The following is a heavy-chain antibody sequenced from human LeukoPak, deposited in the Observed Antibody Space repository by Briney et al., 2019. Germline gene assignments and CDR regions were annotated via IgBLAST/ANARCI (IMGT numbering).Heavy chain of an antibody. J-gene: IGHJ4*02. D-gene: IGHD3-3*01. CDR1: GFTFSSCS. Sequence: GGSLRLSCAASGFTFSSCSMNWVRQAPGKGLEWVSSISSSSTYIYYADSLKGRFTISRDNAKNSLYPQMNSLRAEDTAVYYCARAGLWYDFWSGYYTEVGYFDYWGQGTLVTVSS. CDR2: ISSSSTYI. CDR3: ARAGLWYDFWSGYYTEVGYFDY. V-gene: IGHV3-21*04.